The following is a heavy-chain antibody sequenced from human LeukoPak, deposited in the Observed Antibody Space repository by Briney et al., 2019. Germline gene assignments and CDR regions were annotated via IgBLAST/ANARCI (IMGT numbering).Heavy chain of an antibody. CDR2: ISYDGSNK. J-gene: IGHJ4*02. V-gene: IGHV3-30-3*01. Sequence: GRSLRLSCAASGFTFSSYAMHWVRQAPGKGLEWVAVISYDGSNKYYADSVKGRFTISRDNSKNTLYLQMNSLRAEDTAVYYCASFYDRSGRDYWGQGTLVTVSS. D-gene: IGHD3-22*01. CDR1: GFTFSSYA. CDR3: ASFYDRSGRDY.